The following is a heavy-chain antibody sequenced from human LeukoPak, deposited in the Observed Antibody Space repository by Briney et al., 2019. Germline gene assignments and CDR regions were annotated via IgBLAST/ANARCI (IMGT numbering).Heavy chain of an antibody. D-gene: IGHD1-1*01. J-gene: IGHJ4*02. Sequence: SETLSLTCTVSGGSISSGSYYWSWIRQPAGKGLEWIGRIYISGSTNYNPSLKSRVTMSVDTAKNQFSLKLSSVTAADTAVYYCARDRGTWNDDGFDYWGQGTLVTVSS. CDR3: ARDRGTWNDDGFDY. CDR1: GGSISSGSYY. CDR2: IYISGST. V-gene: IGHV4-61*02.